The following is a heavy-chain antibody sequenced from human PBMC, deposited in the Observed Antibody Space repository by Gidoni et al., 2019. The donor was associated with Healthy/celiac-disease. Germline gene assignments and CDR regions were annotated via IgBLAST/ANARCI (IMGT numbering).Heavy chain of an antibody. CDR3: AMSRTAAAAGHWYFDL. Sequence: QVQLVESGGGVVQPGGSLSLSCAASGFTFSSYAMHWVGQAPGKGLEWWAVISNDRSNKYYDDSVKGGFTISREDTKNTLYLQMNSRRAEDTAVYYCAMSRTAAAAGHWYFDLWGRGTLVTVSS. V-gene: IGHV3-30-3*01. J-gene: IGHJ2*01. CDR1: GFTFSSYA. D-gene: IGHD6-13*01. CDR2: ISNDRSNK.